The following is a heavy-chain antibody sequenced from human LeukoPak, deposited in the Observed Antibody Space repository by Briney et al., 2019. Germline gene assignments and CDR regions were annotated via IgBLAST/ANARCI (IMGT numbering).Heavy chain of an antibody. CDR2: IYTSGST. Sequence: SETLSLTCTVSGGSISSYYWSWIRQPAGKGLEWIGRIYTSGSTNYNPSLKSRVTMSVDTSKNQFSLKLSSVTAADTAVYYCARDLSDFWSGYYTLNWFDPWGQGTQVTVSS. D-gene: IGHD3-3*01. CDR3: ARDLSDFWSGYYTLNWFDP. V-gene: IGHV4-4*07. CDR1: GGSISSYY. J-gene: IGHJ5*02.